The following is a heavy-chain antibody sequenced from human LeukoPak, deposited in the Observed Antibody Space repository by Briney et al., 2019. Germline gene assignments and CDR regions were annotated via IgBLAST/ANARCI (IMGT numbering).Heavy chain of an antibody. CDR2: MNPNSGNT. D-gene: IGHD1-26*01. CDR3: ARISSRGYSGSYYLGY. Sequence: ASVKVSCKASGYTFTSYDINWLRQATGQGLEWMGWMNPNSGNTGYAQKFQGRVTITRNTSISTAYMELSSLRSEDTAVYYCARISSRGYSGSYYLGYWGQGTLVTVSS. CDR1: GYTFTSYD. V-gene: IGHV1-8*03. J-gene: IGHJ4*02.